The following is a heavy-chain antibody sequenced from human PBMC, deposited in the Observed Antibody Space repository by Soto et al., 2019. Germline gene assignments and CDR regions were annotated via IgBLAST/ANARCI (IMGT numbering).Heavy chain of an antibody. CDR2: ISGSGGST. V-gene: IGHV3-23*01. D-gene: IGHD3-3*01. J-gene: IGHJ4*02. Sequence: GGSLRLSCAASGFTFSSYAMSWVRQAPGKGLEWVSAISGSGGSTYYADSVKGRFTISRDNSKNTLYLQMNSLRAEDTAVYYCAKDLSPRDFWSGYYSPDYWGQGTLVTVSS. CDR1: GFTFSSYA. CDR3: AKDLSPRDFWSGYYSPDY.